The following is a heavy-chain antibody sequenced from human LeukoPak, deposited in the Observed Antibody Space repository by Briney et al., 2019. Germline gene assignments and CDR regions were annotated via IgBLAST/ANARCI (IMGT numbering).Heavy chain of an antibody. CDR2: ISAYNGNT. J-gene: IGHJ6*03. CDR1: GYTFTSYG. Sequence: ASVKVSCKASGYTFTSYGISWVRQAPGQGLEWMGWISAYNGNTNYAQKLQGRVTMTTDTSTSTAYMELRSLRSDDTAVYYCARSYYDFWGGYNHYYYYMDVWGKGTTVTVSS. CDR3: ARSYYDFWGGYNHYYYYMDV. V-gene: IGHV1-18*01. D-gene: IGHD3-3*01.